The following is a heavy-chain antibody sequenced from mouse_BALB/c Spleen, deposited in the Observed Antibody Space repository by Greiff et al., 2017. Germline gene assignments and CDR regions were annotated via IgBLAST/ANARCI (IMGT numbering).Heavy chain of an antibody. Sequence: EVQVVESGGGLVKPGGSLKLSCAASGFTFSSYAMSWVRQTPEKRLEWVASISSGGSTYYPDSVKGRFTISRDNARNILYLQMSSLRSEDTAMYYCARRGGSYYFDYWGQGTTLTVSS. CDR1: GFTFSSYA. CDR2: ISSGGST. CDR3: ARRGGSYYFDY. D-gene: IGHD1-1*02. J-gene: IGHJ2*01. V-gene: IGHV5-6-5*01.